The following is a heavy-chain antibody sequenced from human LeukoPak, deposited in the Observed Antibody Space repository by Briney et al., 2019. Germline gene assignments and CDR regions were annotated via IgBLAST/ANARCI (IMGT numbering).Heavy chain of an antibody. CDR3: ARERKPFDAFDI. J-gene: IGHJ3*02. V-gene: IGHV3-33*01. CDR1: GLTLRSFG. Sequence: GRSLRLSCAASGLTLRSFGMHWVRQAPGKGLEWLAVIWSDGINKFYADSVRGRFTFSRDDCKNTLSLQMNSLRAEDTAVYYCARERKPFDAFDIWGQGKMVTVSS. CDR2: IWSDGINK.